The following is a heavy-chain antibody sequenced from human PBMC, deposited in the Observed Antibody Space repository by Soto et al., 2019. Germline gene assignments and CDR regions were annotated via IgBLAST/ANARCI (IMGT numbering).Heavy chain of an antibody. J-gene: IGHJ5*02. Sequence: SETLSLTCTVSGYSISSGYHWAWIRQPPGKGLEWLGSVHYSGNTYYNPSLKSRLTVSVDKSKNQFSLNLSSVTAADTAVYYCARQDRVVAEGRWFDPWGQGTLVTVSS. CDR2: VHYSGNT. CDR1: GYSISSGYH. V-gene: IGHV4-38-2*02. CDR3: ARQDRVVAEGRWFDP. D-gene: IGHD2-15*01.